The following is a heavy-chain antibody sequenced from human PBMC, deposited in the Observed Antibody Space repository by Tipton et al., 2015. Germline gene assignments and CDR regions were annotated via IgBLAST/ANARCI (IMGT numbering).Heavy chain of an antibody. CDR1: GGTFSSYT. J-gene: IGHJ4*02. D-gene: IGHD3-22*01. CDR2: IIPIFGTA. V-gene: IGHV1-69*01. CDR3: ARTVHDISGYPPGEFDF. Sequence: QSGPEVKKPGSSVKVSCKASGGTFSSYTISWVRQAPGQGLEWMGGIIPIFGTANYAQKFQGRVTITADESTSTAYMELSSLRSEDTAMYYCARTVHDISGYPPGEFDFWGQGTLVTVSS.